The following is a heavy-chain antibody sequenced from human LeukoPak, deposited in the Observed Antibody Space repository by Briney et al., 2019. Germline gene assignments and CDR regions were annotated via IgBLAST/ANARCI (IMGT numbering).Heavy chain of an antibody. V-gene: IGHV1-2*02. D-gene: IGHD2-15*01. CDR3: AREHCSGGSCYEDSWFDP. J-gene: IGHJ5*02. CDR2: INPNSGGT. CDR1: GYTFTGYY. Sequence: ASVKVSCKTSGYTFTGYYMHWVRQAPGQGLEWMGWINPNSGGTNYAQKFQGRVTMTRDTSISTAYMELSRLRTDDTAVYYCAREHCSGGSCYEDSWFDPWGQGTLVTVSS.